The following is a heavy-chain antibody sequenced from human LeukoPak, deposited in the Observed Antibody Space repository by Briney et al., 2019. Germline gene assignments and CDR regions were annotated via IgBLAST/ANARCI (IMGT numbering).Heavy chain of an antibody. J-gene: IGHJ4*02. CDR1: SGSLRENY. D-gene: IGHD1-26*01. Sequence: SETLSLTCNVSSGSLRENYWSWIRQSPGKGLEWIAEINHSGSTNYNPSLKSRVTISADTSKNQFSLRLSSVTAADTAVYYCAREGSGSYLGYDYWGQGTLVTVSS. CDR2: INHSGST. CDR3: AREGSGSYLGYDY. V-gene: IGHV4-34*01.